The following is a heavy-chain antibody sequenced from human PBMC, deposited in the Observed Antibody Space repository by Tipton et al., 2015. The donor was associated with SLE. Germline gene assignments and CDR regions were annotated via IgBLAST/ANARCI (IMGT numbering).Heavy chain of an antibody. V-gene: IGHV3-21*01. Sequence: SGFTFSSYSMNWVRQAPGKGLEWVSSISSSSSYIYYAESLKGRFTISRDNAKNSLYLQMNSLRAEDTAVYYCARGTYYYDSSGYYLDYWGQGTLVTVSS. J-gene: IGHJ4*02. D-gene: IGHD3-22*01. CDR2: ISSSSSYI. CDR3: ARGTYYYDSSGYYLDY. CDR1: GFTFSSYS.